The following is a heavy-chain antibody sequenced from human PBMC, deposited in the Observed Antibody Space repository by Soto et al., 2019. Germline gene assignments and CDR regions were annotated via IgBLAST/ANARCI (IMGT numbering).Heavy chain of an antibody. V-gene: IGHV3-23*01. J-gene: IGHJ4*02. D-gene: IGHD2-15*01. CDR2: VSNGGST. CDR3: AKRRGAGGHFDY. Sequence: DVQLLESGGGLVQPEGSLRLSCAASGFTFSSYAMGWVRQGPGKGLEWVAVVSNGGSTHYADSVRGRFTISRDNSKNPLSLQMTSLTAEDPAVYFCAKRRGAGGHFDYWGQGALVTVSS. CDR1: GFTFSSYA.